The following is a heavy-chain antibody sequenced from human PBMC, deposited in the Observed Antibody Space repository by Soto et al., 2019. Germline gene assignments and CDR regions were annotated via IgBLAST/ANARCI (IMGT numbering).Heavy chain of an antibody. CDR3: ATQRSFDSFDY. Sequence: GGSLRLSCAASGFTFVSYWVHWVRQAPGKGLVWVSRFNSDGSSTSYADSVKGRFTISRDNAKNTLYLQMNSLRAEDTAVYDCATQRSFDSFDYWGQGTLVTVSS. CDR1: GFTFVSYW. J-gene: IGHJ4*02. D-gene: IGHD3-3*01. CDR2: FNSDGSST. V-gene: IGHV3-74*01.